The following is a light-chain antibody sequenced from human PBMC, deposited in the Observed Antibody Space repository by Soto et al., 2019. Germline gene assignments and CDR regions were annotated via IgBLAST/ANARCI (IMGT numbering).Light chain of an antibody. CDR2: GAS. J-gene: IGKJ1*01. V-gene: IGKV3-11*01. Sequence: EVVLTQSPVTLSLSPGERATLSCRASRSVNNFVAWYQQKPGQAPSLLISGASNRATGIPDRFSGSGSGTDFTLTISSLEPEDFAVYYCHQRSNWPWTFGQGTKVEIK. CDR3: HQRSNWPWT. CDR1: RSVNNF.